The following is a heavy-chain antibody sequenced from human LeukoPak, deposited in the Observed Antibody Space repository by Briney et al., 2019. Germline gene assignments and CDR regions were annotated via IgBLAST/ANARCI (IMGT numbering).Heavy chain of an antibody. V-gene: IGHV3-64*01. CDR2: ISSNGGST. CDR3: ARGGQSEGPYFDY. D-gene: IGHD5-12*01. CDR1: GFTFSSYA. J-gene: IGHJ4*02. Sequence: QPGGSLRLSCAASGFTFSSYAMHWVRQAPGKGLEYVSAISSNGGSTYYANSVKGRFTISRDNSKNTLYLQVGSLRAEDMAVYYCARGGQSEGPYFDYWGQGTLVTVSS.